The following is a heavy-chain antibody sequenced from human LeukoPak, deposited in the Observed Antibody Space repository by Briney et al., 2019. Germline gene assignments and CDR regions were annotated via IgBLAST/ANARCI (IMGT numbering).Heavy chain of an antibody. V-gene: IGHV3-48*04. CDR1: GFTFSSYS. CDR2: ISSSSSTI. D-gene: IGHD5-24*01. J-gene: IGHJ4*02. Sequence: PGGSLRLSCAASGFTFSSYSMNWVRQAPGKGLEWVSYISSSSSTIYYADSVKGRFTISRDNAKNSLYLQMNSLRAEDTAVYYCAREPRGLQFLVWGQGTLVTVSS. CDR3: AREPRGLQFLV.